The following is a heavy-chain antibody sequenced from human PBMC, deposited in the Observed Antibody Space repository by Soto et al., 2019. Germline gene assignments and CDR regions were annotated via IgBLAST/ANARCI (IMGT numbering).Heavy chain of an antibody. J-gene: IGHJ6*02. CDR1: GFTFSSYW. CDR3: AREGIAARLSMDV. Sequence: VGSLRLSCAASGFTFSSYWMHWVRQAPGKGLVWVSRINSDGSSTSYADSVKGRFTISRDNAKNTLYLQMNSLRAEDTAVYYCAREGIAARLSMDVWGQGTTVTVSS. CDR2: INSDGSST. V-gene: IGHV3-74*01. D-gene: IGHD6-6*01.